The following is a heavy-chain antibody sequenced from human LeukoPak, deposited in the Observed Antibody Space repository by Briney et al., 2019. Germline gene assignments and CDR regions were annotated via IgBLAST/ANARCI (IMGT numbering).Heavy chain of an antibody. J-gene: IGHJ4*02. CDR1: GGSFSGYY. V-gene: IGHV4-34*01. D-gene: IGHD5-18*01. CDR3: ARGIYGYGRGLNYFDY. Sequence: PSETLSLTCAVYGGSFSGYYWSWIRQPPGKGLEWIGEINHSGSTNYNPSLKSRVTISVDTSKNQFSLKLSSVTAADTAVYYCARGIYGYGRGLNYFDYWGQGTLVTVSS. CDR2: INHSGST.